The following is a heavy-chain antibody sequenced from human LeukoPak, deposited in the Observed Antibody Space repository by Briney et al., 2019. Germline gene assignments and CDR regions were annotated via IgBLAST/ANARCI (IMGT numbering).Heavy chain of an antibody. CDR2: INPNSGGT. D-gene: IGHD6-13*01. CDR1: GYTFTGYY. V-gene: IGHV1-2*06. Sequence: ASVKVSCKASGYTFTGYYMHWARQAPGQGLGWMGRINPNSGGTNYAQKFQGRVTMARDTSISTAYMELSRLRSDDTAVYYCARELGYSSSWYEGGGFDPWGQGTLVTVSS. J-gene: IGHJ5*02. CDR3: ARELGYSSSWYEGGGFDP.